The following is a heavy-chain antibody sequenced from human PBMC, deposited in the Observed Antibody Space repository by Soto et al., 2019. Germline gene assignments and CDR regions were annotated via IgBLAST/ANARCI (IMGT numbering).Heavy chain of an antibody. J-gene: IGHJ4*01. CDR2: IKHDGSAK. CDR3: TIDMMWEMTGTTDADY. V-gene: IGHV3-7*03. CDR1: GFSFSSQW. Sequence: GGSLRLSCAASGFSFSSQWMSWVRQAPGKGLEWVANIKHDGSAKYYVDSVRGRFSISRDNAENSLYLQMNSLRVEDTAIYYCTIDMMWEMTGTTDADYWGHGSLVTVSS. D-gene: IGHD1-26*01.